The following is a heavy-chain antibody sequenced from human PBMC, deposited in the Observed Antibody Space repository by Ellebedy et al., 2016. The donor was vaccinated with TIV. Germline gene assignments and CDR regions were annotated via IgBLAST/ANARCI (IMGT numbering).Heavy chain of an antibody. J-gene: IGHJ4*02. V-gene: IGHV1-2*02. Sequence: ASVKVSCXASGYTFTGYYMHWVRQAPGQGLEWMGWINPNSGGTNYAQKFQGRVTMTRDTSISTAYMELSRLRSDDTAVYYCARWLGYCSSTSCYSLKGFDYWGQGTLVTVSS. CDR3: ARWLGYCSSTSCYSLKGFDY. CDR1: GYTFTGYY. CDR2: INPNSGGT. D-gene: IGHD2-2*01.